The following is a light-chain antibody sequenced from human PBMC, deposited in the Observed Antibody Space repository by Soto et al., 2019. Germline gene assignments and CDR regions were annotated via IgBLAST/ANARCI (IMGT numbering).Light chain of an antibody. J-gene: IGKJ5*01. V-gene: IGKV1-39*01. CDR1: QSITTY. CDR3: QQSYSTRIT. Sequence: DIQMTQSPSSLSVSVGDRVTITCRASQSITTYLNWYQQKPGKAPKLLIYDASTLQSGVPSRFSGSGSGTDFTLTISSLQPEDFATYYCQQSYSTRITFGQGTRLEIK. CDR2: DAS.